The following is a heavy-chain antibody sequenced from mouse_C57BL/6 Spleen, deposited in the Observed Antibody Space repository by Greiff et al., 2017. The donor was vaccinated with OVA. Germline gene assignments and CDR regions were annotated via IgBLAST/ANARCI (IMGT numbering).Heavy chain of an antibody. CDR1: GYAFSSSW. CDR3: ARYITTVAYFDV. D-gene: IGHD1-1*01. J-gene: IGHJ1*03. CDR2: IYPGDGDT. V-gene: IGHV1-82*01. Sequence: VKLQESGPELVKPGASVKISCKASGYAFSSSWMNWVKPRPGKGLEWIGRIYPGDGDTNSNGKFKGKATLTADKSSSTAYMQLSSLTSEDSAVYFCARYITTVAYFDVWGTGTTVTVSS.